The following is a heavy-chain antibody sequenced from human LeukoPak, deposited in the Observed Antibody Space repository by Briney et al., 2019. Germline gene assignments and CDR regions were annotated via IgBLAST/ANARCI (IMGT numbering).Heavy chain of an antibody. V-gene: IGHV3-23*01. CDR1: GFTFSSYA. CDR3: AKGFLRRDPYYYAMDV. J-gene: IGHJ6*02. CDR2: ITGNGIAT. Sequence: QPGGSLRLSCAASGFTFSSYAMNWVRQAPGKGLEWVSAITGNGIATVYADSVKGRFTISRDNSKNTLFLQVSSLRAEDTALYFCAKGFLRRDPYYYAMDVWGQGTTVTVSS. D-gene: IGHD6-25*01.